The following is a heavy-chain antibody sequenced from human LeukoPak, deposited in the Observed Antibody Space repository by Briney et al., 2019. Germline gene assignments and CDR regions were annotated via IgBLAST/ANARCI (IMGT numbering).Heavy chain of an antibody. J-gene: IGHJ4*02. D-gene: IGHD3-10*01. CDR2: IYSGGST. Sequence: GGSLRLSCAASGFTFSSYSMNWVRQAPGKGLEWVSVIYSGGSTYYADSVKGRFTISRDNSKNTLYLQMNSLRAEDTAVYYCARALGWFGELSYYFDYWGQGTLVTVSS. CDR3: ARALGWFGELSYYFDY. V-gene: IGHV3-66*01. CDR1: GFTFSSYS.